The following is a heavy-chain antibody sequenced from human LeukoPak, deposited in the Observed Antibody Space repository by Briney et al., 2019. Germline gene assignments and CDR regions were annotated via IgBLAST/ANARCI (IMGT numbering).Heavy chain of an antibody. J-gene: IGHJ5*02. D-gene: IGHD6-19*01. V-gene: IGHV3-23*01. CDR3: AKGGSGWYLNWFDP. Sequence: GGSLRLSCAASGFTFSSYAMSWVRQAPGKGLEWVSAISGSDGSTYYADSVKGRFTISRDNSKNTLYLQMNSLRAEDTAVYYCAKGGSGWYLNWFDPWGQGTLVTVSS. CDR1: GFTFSSYA. CDR2: ISGSDGST.